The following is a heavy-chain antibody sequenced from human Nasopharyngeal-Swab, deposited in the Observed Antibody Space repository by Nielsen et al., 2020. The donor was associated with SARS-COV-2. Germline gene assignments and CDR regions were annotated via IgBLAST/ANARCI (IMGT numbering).Heavy chain of an antibody. CDR3: ARDPTPLNYYYYYYMDV. V-gene: IGHV4-30-4*01. Sequence: RQAPGKGLEWIGYIYYSGSTYYNPSLKSRVTISVDTSKNQFSLKLSPVTAADTAVYYCARDPTPLNYYYYYYMDVWGKGTTVTVSS. J-gene: IGHJ6*03. CDR2: IYYSGST.